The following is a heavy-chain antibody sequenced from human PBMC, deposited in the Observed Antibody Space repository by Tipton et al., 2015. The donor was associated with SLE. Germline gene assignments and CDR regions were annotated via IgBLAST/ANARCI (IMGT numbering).Heavy chain of an antibody. V-gene: IGHV4-61*02. CDR2: IYTSGST. J-gene: IGHJ3*02. D-gene: IGHD3-22*01. Sequence: GLVKPSETLSLTCAVYGGSISSGSYYWSWIRQPAGKGLEWIGYIYTSGSTNYNPSLKSRVTISVDTSKNQFSLKLSSVTAADTAVYYCARDAHTYYYDSSGRGDDAFDIWGQGTMVTVSS. CDR1: GGSISSGSYY. CDR3: ARDAHTYYYDSSGRGDDAFDI.